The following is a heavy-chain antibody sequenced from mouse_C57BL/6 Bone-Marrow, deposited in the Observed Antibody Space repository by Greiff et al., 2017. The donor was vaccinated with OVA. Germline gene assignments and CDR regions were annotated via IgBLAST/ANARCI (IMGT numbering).Heavy chain of an antibody. Sequence: QVQLKQSGTELVKPGASVKLSCKASGYTFTSYWMHWVKQRPGQGLEWIGNINPSNGGTNYNEKFKSKATLTVDKSSSTAYMQLSSLTSEDSAVYYCATAQATYAMDYWGQGTSVTVSS. CDR3: ATAQATYAMDY. D-gene: IGHD3-2*02. J-gene: IGHJ4*01. V-gene: IGHV1-53*01. CDR1: GYTFTSYW. CDR2: INPSNGGT.